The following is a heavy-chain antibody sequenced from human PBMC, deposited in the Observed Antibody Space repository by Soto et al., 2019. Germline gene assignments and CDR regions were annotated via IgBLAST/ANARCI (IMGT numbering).Heavy chain of an antibody. CDR3: AKRGGITMVRGVIIGVWRGNLDY. J-gene: IGHJ4*02. Sequence: GGSLRLSCAASGFTFSSYAMSWVRQAPGKGLEWVSAISGSGGSTYYADSVKGRFTISRDNSKNTLYLQMNSLRAEDTAVYYCAKRGGITMVRGVIIGVWRGNLDYWGQGTLVTVSS. D-gene: IGHD3-10*01. CDR1: GFTFSSYA. CDR2: ISGSGGST. V-gene: IGHV3-23*01.